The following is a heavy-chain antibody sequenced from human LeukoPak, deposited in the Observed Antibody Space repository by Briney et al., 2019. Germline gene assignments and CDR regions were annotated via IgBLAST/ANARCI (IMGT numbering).Heavy chain of an antibody. J-gene: IGHJ4*02. V-gene: IGHV3-30*18. D-gene: IGHD4-23*01. CDR3: AKDMTSAPTVVTQDY. CDR2: ISYDGSNK. CDR1: GFTFSSYG. Sequence: GSLRLSCAASGFTFSSYGMHWVRQAPGKGLEWVAVISYDGSNKYYADSVKGRFTISRDNSKNTLYLQMNSLRAEDTAVYYCAKDMTSAPTVVTQDYWGQGTLVTVSS.